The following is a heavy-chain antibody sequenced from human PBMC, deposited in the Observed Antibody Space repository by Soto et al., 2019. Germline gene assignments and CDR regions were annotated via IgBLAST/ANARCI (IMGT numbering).Heavy chain of an antibody. J-gene: IGHJ4*02. CDR3: ESNTSGRYFDY. V-gene: IGHV4-38-2*02. Sequence: KPSETLSPTCTVSSFSTNSRYYWGWIPQPPVKGLEWIASIYNSLSTHYNPSPKIRPTISVDTSHKQFSLRVSSVTAADTAIYYCESNTSGRYFDYWGPVTLVTVSS. CDR1: SFSTNSRYY. CDR2: IYNSLST. D-gene: IGHD6-19*01.